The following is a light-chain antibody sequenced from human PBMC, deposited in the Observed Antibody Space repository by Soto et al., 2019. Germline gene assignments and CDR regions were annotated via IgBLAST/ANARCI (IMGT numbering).Light chain of an antibody. Sequence: QLVLTQSSSASASLGSSVKLTCTLSSGHSRYSIAWHQQQPGKAPRYLMKFEGSGSYNKGSGVPDRFSGSSSGADRYLTISNLQFEDEAAYYCETWDSNTRVYGGGTKLTVL. CDR1: SGHSRYS. CDR3: ETWDSNTRV. V-gene: IGLV4-60*02. J-gene: IGLJ3*02. CDR2: FEGSGSY.